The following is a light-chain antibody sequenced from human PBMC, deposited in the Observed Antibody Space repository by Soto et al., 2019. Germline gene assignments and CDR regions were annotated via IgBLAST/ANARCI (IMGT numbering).Light chain of an antibody. CDR1: SSNIGANND. CDR3: HSYDDTLSGSV. Sequence: QAVVTQPPSVSGAPGQRVIISCTGGSSNIGANNDVHWYQQTPGSAPKLLIYGDNNRPSGVPDRFSGSKSGTSASLAITGLQAEDEADYYCHSYDDTLSGSVFGGGTKLTVL. CDR2: GDN. V-gene: IGLV1-40*01. J-gene: IGLJ3*02.